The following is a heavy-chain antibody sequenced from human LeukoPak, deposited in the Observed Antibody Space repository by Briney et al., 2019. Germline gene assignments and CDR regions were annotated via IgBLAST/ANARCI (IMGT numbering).Heavy chain of an antibody. CDR2: IYSGGST. D-gene: IGHD1-26*01. V-gene: IGHV3-66*02. Sequence: GGPLRLSCAASGITVNSNYMSWVRQAPGKGLEWVSLIYSGGSTYYADSVQGRFTISRDNSKNTLYLQMNSLRAEDTAVYYCARGGSGSYFRDAFDIWGQGTMVTVSS. J-gene: IGHJ3*02. CDR3: ARGGSGSYFRDAFDI. CDR1: GITVNSNY.